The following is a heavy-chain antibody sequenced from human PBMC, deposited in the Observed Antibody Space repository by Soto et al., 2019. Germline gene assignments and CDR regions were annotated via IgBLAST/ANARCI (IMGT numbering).Heavy chain of an antibody. J-gene: IGHJ6*02. CDR2: INAGNGDT. V-gene: IGHV1-3*01. D-gene: IGHD5-12*01. CDR1: GYSFISYA. Sequence: ASVKVSCKASGYSFISYAIHWVRQAPGQRLEWMGWINAGNGDTKYSQNFQGRVTITRDTSASTAYMELSSLRSEDTAVFYCARGGIVSTHYYYYGMDVRGQGTTVTVSS. CDR3: ARGGIVSTHYYYYGMDV.